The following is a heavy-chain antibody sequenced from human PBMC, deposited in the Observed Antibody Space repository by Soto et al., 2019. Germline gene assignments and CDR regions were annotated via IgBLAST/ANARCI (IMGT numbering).Heavy chain of an antibody. J-gene: IGHJ6*02. D-gene: IGHD6-19*01. CDR2: INHSGST. CDR1: GGSFSGYY. V-gene: IGHV4-34*01. CDR3: ASQYSSGWYGRYYYYGMDV. Sequence: SETLSLTCAVYGGSFSGYYWSWIRQPPGKGLEWIGEINHSGSTNYNPSLKSRVPISVDTSKNLFSLKLSSVTAADTAVFYCASQYSSGWYGRYYYYGMDVWGQGTTVTVSS.